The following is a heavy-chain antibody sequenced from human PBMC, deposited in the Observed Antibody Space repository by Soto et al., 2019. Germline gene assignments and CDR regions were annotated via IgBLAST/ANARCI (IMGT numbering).Heavy chain of an antibody. D-gene: IGHD4-17*01. V-gene: IGHV3-23*01. CDR2: VSGSGDRT. CDR3: AKRNYPETTMKTFDS. CDR1: GFTFTTFL. J-gene: IGHJ4*02. Sequence: EVQLLESGGGLVQPGESLRLSCAASGFTFTTFLMSWVRQAPGKGLGWVSSVSGSGDRTLYADSVKGRFTISRDNSKNTLYLQVNTLKAEDTAVYYCAKRNYPETTMKTFDSWGQGTLATVSS.